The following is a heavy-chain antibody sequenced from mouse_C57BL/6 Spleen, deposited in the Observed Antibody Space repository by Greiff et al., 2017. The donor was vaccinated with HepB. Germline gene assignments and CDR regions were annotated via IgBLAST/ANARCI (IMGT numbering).Heavy chain of an antibody. V-gene: IGHV1-54*01. Sequence: VKLMESGAELVRPGTSVKVSCKASGYAFTNYLIEWVKQRPGQGLEWIGVINPGSGGTNYNEKFKGKATLTADKSSSTAYMQLSSLTSEDSAVYFCASLDSSGFAYWGQGTLVTVSA. D-gene: IGHD3-2*02. CDR2: INPGSGGT. CDR3: ASLDSSGFAY. CDR1: GYAFTNYL. J-gene: IGHJ3*01.